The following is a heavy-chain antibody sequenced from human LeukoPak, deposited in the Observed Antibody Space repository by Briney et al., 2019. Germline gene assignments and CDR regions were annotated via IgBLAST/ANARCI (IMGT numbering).Heavy chain of an antibody. J-gene: IGHJ4*02. Sequence: SGPTQVNPTQTLTLTCTFSGFSLSTSGMRVSWIRQPPGKALEWLARIDWDDDKFYSTSLKTRLTISKDTSKNQVVLTMTNMDPVDTATYYCARLNSGTYLDYWGQGTLVTVSS. D-gene: IGHD1-26*01. V-gene: IGHV2-70*04. CDR1: GFSLSTSGMR. CDR3: ARLNSGTYLDY. CDR2: IDWDDDK.